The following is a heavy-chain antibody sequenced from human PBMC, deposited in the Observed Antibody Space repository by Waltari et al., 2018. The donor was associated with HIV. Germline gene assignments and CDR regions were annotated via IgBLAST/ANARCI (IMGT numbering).Heavy chain of an antibody. CDR2: ISQSGTT. V-gene: IGHV4-30-2*01. CDR3: ARDRLSVTTRGGYYYGLDV. D-gene: IGHD4-17*01. Sequence: QLQLQESGSGLVKPSQTLSLTCAVSGRAISSGASHWTWLRQPPGKGLEWIGYISQSGTTYYNPSLQSRFTISLDRSKNQFSLKLRSVTAADTAVYYCARDRLSVTTRGGYYYGLDVWGQGTTVTVSS. CDR1: GRAISSGASH. J-gene: IGHJ6*02.